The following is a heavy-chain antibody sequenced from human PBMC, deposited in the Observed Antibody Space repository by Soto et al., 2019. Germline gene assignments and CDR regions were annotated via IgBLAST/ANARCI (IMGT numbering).Heavy chain of an antibody. CDR1: GFTFSDHY. D-gene: IGHD3-10*01. CDR2: VRDKAHTYTT. V-gene: IGHV3-72*01. Sequence: EVQLVESGGGLVQPGGSLRLSCAASGFTFSDHYMDWVRQAPGKGLEWVARVRDKAHTYTTEYAASVKGRFIISRDDSRNSRHLQMNSLKTEDTAVYYCARAMVRGNYFDHWGQGALVTVSS. J-gene: IGHJ4*02. CDR3: ARAMVRGNYFDH.